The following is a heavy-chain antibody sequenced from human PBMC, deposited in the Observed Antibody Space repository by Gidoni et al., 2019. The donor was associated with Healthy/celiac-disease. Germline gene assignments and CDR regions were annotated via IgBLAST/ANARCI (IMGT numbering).Heavy chain of an antibody. J-gene: IGHJ4*02. V-gene: IGHV4-59*01. CDR3: ARGSYHFDY. Sequence: QVQLQESGPGLVKPSETLSLTRTVSGGSISSYYWSWIRQPPGKGLEWIGYIYYSGNTNYNPSLKSRVTISVDTSKNQFSLKLSSVTAADTAVYYCARGSYHFDYWGQGTLVTVSS. CDR1: GGSISSYY. CDR2: IYYSGNT. D-gene: IGHD3-10*01.